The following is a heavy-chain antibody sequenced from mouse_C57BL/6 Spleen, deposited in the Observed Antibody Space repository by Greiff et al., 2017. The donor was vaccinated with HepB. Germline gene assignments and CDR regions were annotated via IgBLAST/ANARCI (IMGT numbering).Heavy chain of an antibody. J-gene: IGHJ4*01. V-gene: IGHV1-69*01. CDR2: IDPSDSYT. D-gene: IGHD1-1*02. CDR3: ARWYEHYAMDY. CDR1: GYTFTSYW. Sequence: QVQLKQPGAELVMPGASVKLSCKASGYTFTSYWMHWVKQRPGQGLEWIGEIDPSDSYTNYNQKVKGKSTLTVDKSSSTAYMQLSSLTSEDSAVYYCARWYEHYAMDYWGQGTTVTVSS.